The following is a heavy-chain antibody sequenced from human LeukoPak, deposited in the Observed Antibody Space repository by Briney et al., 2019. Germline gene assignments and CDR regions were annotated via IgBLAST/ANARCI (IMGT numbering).Heavy chain of an antibody. D-gene: IGHD2-2*01. Sequence: SETRSLTCDVSGGSISSGLYSWSWIRQPLGKGLEWIGYIYHTGSTYYNPSLKSRVTISVDTSKNQFSLRLSSVTAADTAVYYCARLQYCSGTSCYWFDPWGQGTLVTVSS. CDR3: ARLQYCSGTSCYWFDP. J-gene: IGHJ5*02. CDR2: IYHTGST. CDR1: GGSISSGLYS. V-gene: IGHV4-30-2*01.